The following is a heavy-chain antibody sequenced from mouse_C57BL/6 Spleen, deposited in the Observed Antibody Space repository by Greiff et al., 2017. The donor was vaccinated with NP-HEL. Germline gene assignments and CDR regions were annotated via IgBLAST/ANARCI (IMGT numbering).Heavy chain of an antibody. CDR2: ISYDGSN. CDR3: ARRLGGAPWFAY. Sequence: DVQLQESGPGLVKPSQSLSLTCSVTGYSITSGYYWNWIRQFPGNKLEWMGYISYDGSNNYNPSLKNRISITRDTSKNQFFLKLNSVTTEDTATYYCARRLGGAPWFAYWGQGTLVTVSA. D-gene: IGHD4-1*01. V-gene: IGHV3-6*01. CDR1: GYSITSGYY. J-gene: IGHJ3*01.